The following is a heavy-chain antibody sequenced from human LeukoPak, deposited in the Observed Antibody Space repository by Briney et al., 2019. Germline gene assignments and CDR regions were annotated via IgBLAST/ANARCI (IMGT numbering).Heavy chain of an antibody. CDR2: IYYSGST. CDR3: ARDLYDSSGYCFDY. D-gene: IGHD3-22*01. J-gene: IGHJ4*02. Sequence: PSETLSLTCTVSGGSISSGGYYWSWIRQHPGKGLEWIGYIYYSGSTYYNPSLKSRVTISVDTSKNQFSLKLSSVTAADTAVYYCARDLYDSSGYCFDYWGQGTLVTVSS. CDR1: GGSISSGGYY. V-gene: IGHV4-31*03.